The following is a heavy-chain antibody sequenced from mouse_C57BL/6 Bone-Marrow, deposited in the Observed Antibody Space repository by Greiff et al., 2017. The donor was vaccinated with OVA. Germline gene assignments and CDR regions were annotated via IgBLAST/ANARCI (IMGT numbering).Heavy chain of an antibody. D-gene: IGHD2-1*01. V-gene: IGHV1-26*01. CDR1: GYTFTDYY. CDR2: INPNNGGT. J-gene: IGHJ1*03. CDR3: AAGYGNFLYWYFDV. Sequence: VQLQQSGPELVKPGASVKISCKASGYTFTDYYMNWVKQSHGKSLEWIGDINPNNGGTSYNQKFKGKATLTADKSSSTAYMELRSLTSEDSAVYYCAAGYGNFLYWYFDVWGTGTTVTVSS.